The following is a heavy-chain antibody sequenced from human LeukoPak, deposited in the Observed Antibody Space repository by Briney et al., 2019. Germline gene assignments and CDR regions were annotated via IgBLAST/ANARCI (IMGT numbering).Heavy chain of an antibody. J-gene: IGHJ4*02. V-gene: IGHV3-7*01. CDR3: TRRLDD. CDR2: RKHDESEK. Sequence: GGSLRLSCAASGFTFSSYWMSWVRQAPGKGLEWVANRKHDESEKNYLDSVKGRFTISRDNAQNSLYLQMNGLRVEDTAVYYCTRRLDDWGQGTLVTVSS. CDR1: GFTFSSYW. D-gene: IGHD3-16*01.